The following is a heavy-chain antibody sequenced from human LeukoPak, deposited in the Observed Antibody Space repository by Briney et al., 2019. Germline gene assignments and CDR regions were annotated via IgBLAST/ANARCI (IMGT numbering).Heavy chain of an antibody. CDR3: ARDGHGVPLDY. J-gene: IGHJ4*02. D-gene: IGHD4-17*01. V-gene: IGHV3-30-3*01. Sequence: GSSLRLSWAASGLSFSSYAMHWVRQAPGKGLEWVAVISYDGTEKYYGDSVKGRFTISRDNSKNTLYLQMNSLRAEDTALYYCARDGHGVPLDYWGQGTLVTVSS. CDR1: GLSFSSYA. CDR2: ISYDGTEK.